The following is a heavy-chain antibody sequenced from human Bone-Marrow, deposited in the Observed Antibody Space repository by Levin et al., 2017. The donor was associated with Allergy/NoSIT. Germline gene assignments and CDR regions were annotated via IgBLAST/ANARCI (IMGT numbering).Heavy chain of an antibody. J-gene: IGHJ2*01. CDR3: ARAVGPFDF. V-gene: IGHV3-33*01. CDR1: GFTFSTYG. Sequence: GGSLRLSCAASGFTFSTYGIHWVRQAPGKGLEWVAVIWNDGSNKYYADSVKGRFTISRDNSKNTLFLQMNSLRRDDTAVYYCARAVGPFDFWGRGTLVTVSS. CDR2: IWNDGSNK. D-gene: IGHD1-26*01.